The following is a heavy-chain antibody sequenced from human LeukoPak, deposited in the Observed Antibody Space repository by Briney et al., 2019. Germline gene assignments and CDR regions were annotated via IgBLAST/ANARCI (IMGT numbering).Heavy chain of an antibody. CDR1: GYTFTSYG. CDR3: ARVGYDILTGYSLYYYYYGMDV. D-gene: IGHD3-9*01. V-gene: IGHV1-18*01. CDR2: ISAYNGNT. J-gene: IGHJ6*02. Sequence: AASVKVSCKAPGYTFTSYGISWVRQAPGQGLEWMGWISAYNGNTNYAQKLQGRVTMTTDTSTSTAYMELRSLRSDDTAVYYCARVGYDILTGYSLYYYYYGMDVWGQGTTVTVSS.